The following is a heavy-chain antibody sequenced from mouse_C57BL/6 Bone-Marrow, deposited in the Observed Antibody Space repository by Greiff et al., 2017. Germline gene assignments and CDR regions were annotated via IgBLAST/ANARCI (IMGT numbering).Heavy chain of an antibody. CDR3: AKFYGNYGFGY. V-gene: IGHV1-82*01. Sequence: VQLQVSGPELVKPGASVKISCKASGYAFSSSWLTWVKQRPGMGLEWIGRIYPGDGDSNYNGKFKGMATLTADNYTSTAYMQLSSLTSVVSAVYCGAKFYGNYGFGYWRQGTTLTVSS. D-gene: IGHD2-1*01. J-gene: IGHJ2*01. CDR2: IYPGDGDS. CDR1: GYAFSSSW.